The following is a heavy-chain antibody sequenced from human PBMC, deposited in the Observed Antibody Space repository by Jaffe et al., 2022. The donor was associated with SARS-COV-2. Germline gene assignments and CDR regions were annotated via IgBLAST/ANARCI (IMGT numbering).Heavy chain of an antibody. J-gene: IGHJ3*02. CDR3: SRSHYYDGSDFRQDAFDI. CDR2: ARNKADSYTI. V-gene: IGHV3-72*01. Sequence: EVQLVESGGGLVQPGGSLRLSCAASGFTFSDHYMDWVRQAPGKGLEWVGRARNKADSYTIEYAASVKDRFTISRDDSKNSLYLQMNSLKIEDTAVYYCSRSHYYDGSDFRQDAFDIWGQGTMVTVSS. CDR1: GFTFSDHY. D-gene: IGHD3-22*01.